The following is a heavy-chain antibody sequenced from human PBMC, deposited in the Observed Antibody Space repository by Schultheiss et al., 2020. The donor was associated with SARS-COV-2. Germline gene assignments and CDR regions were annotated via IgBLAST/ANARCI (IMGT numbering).Heavy chain of an antibody. CDR1: GGSISSGGYY. V-gene: IGHV4-31*03. J-gene: IGHJ4*02. Sequence: SQTLSLTCPVSGGSISSGGYYWSWIRQHPGKGLEWIGYIYYSGSTYYNPSLKSRVTISVDTSKNQFSLKLSSVTAADTAVYYCHISKGGYGGYWGQGTLVTVSS. CDR3: HISKGGYGGY. D-gene: IGHD4-23*01. CDR2: IYYSGST.